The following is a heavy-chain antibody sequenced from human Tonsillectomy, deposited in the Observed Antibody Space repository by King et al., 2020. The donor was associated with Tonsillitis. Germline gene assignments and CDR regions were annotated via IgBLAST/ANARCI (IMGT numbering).Heavy chain of an antibody. CDR2: ISSRSSYI. V-gene: IGHV3-21*01. D-gene: IGHD6-19*01. CDR1: GFIFSYYS. J-gene: IGHJ6*03. CDR3: ARDPTDRSIGFDYYYYYYMDV. Sequence: EVQLVESGGGLVKPGGSLRLSCAASGFIFSYYSMNWVRQAPGKGLEWVSSISSRSSYIYYSDSVKGRFTISRGNAKNSLYLQMNSLRAEDTAVDYCARDPTDRSIGFDYYYYYYMDVWGNGTTVTVSS.